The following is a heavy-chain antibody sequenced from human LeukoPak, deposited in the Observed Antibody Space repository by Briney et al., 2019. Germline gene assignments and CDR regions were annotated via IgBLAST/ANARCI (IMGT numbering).Heavy chain of an antibody. CDR1: GGSFSGYY. Sequence: SETLSLTCAVYGGSFSGYYWSWIRQPPGKGLEWIGGINHSRTTNYNPSLKSRVTISVDTSKNQFSLKLSSVTAADTAVYYCARDHSSSSWMDSFEIWGPGTKVTVSS. CDR3: ARDHSSSSWMDSFEI. CDR2: INHSRTT. V-gene: IGHV4-34*01. D-gene: IGHD6-6*01. J-gene: IGHJ3*02.